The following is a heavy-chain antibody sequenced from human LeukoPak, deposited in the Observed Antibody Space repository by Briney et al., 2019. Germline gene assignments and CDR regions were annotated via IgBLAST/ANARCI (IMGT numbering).Heavy chain of an antibody. D-gene: IGHD3-9*01. J-gene: IGHJ2*01. Sequence: GASVKVSCKASGYTFTGYYMHWVRQAPGQGLEWMGWISAYNGNTNYAQKLQGRVTMTTDTSTSTAYMKLRSLRSDDTAVYYCARASVLTNGWYFDLWGRGTLVTVSS. CDR2: ISAYNGNT. CDR1: GYTFTGYY. CDR3: ARASVLTNGWYFDL. V-gene: IGHV1-18*04.